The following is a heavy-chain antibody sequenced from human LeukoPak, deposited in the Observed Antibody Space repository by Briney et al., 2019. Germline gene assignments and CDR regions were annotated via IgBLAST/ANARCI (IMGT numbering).Heavy chain of an antibody. Sequence: GGSLRLPCAASGFNFNNFAMCWVRQAPGKGLEWLSAMTGAANTTHYAESVKGRFTISRDYSKSMVFLQMNSLRVEDTAIYYCAKGAEIDHWGQGTLVTVSS. J-gene: IGHJ4*02. V-gene: IGHV3-23*01. CDR1: GFNFNNFA. CDR3: AKGAEIDH. CDR2: MTGAANTT.